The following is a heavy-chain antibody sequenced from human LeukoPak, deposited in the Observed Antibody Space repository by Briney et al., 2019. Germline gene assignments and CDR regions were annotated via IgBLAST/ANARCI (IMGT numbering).Heavy chain of an antibody. CDR1: GYTFPRYY. CDR2: INPNSGGT. CDR3: ARYGGNSDYYYYMDV. J-gene: IGHJ6*03. D-gene: IGHD4-23*01. V-gene: IGHV1-2*02. Sequence: ASGKVSCHASGYTFPRYYMHLVRQAPGQGLEGMGWINPNSGGTNYAQKFQGRVTMTRDTSISTAYMELSRLRSDDTAVYYCARYGGNSDYYYYMDVWGKGTTVTVSS.